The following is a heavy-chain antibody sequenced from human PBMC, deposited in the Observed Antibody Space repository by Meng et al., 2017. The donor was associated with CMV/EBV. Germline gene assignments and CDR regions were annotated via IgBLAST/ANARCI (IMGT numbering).Heavy chain of an antibody. V-gene: IGHV1-2*02. D-gene: IGHD3-3*01. J-gene: IGHJ3*02. CDR3: ALFERDFCSGYLGGFDI. CDR2: TNPNSGGT. Sequence: AAFQVSSKASGYTFTGYYMHWVRQAPGQGLEWMGWTNPNSGGTNYAQKFQGRVTMTRETSISTAYMELSRLRSDDTAVYYCALFERDFCSGYLGGFDIWGQGTMVTVSS. CDR1: GYTFTGYY.